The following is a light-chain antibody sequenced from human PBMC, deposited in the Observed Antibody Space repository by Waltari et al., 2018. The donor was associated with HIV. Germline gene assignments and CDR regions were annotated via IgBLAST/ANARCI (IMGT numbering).Light chain of an antibody. CDR3: SSFAGSDDGVV. Sequence: QSALTQPPSASGSPGQSVTISCTGAISDIGSYNYVSWYQQHPDKAPKLIIDEVNKRPSGVPDRFSGAKSGNVASLSVSGLQADDEADYFCSSFAGSDDGVVFGGGTKLTVL. CDR1: ISDIGSYNY. V-gene: IGLV2-8*01. CDR2: EVN. J-gene: IGLJ2*01.